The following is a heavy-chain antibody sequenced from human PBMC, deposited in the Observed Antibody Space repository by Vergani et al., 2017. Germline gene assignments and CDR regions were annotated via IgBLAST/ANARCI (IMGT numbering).Heavy chain of an antibody. V-gene: IGHV4-38-2*02. CDR2: MYHSGST. CDR3: GRVADFYGLGSRLLDL. D-gene: IGHD3-10*01. CDR1: NYSISRGYF. J-gene: IGHJ5*02. Sequence: QVQLQESGPGLVKPSETLSLTCTVSNYSISRGYFWGWIRRPPGKELEWIGYMYHSGSTNYNPSLETRVTISGDTSKNQFSLKLNSVTAADTAVYYCGRVADFYGLGSRLLDLWGQGILVTVSS.